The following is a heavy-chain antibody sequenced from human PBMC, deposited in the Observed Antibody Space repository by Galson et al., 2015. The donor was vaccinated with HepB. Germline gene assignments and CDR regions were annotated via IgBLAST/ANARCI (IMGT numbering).Heavy chain of an antibody. CDR2: ISYDGSNK. J-gene: IGHJ4*02. V-gene: IGHV3-30*18. D-gene: IGHD6-19*01. Sequence: SLRLSCAASGFTFSSYGMHWVRQAPGKGLEWVAVISYDGSNKYYADSVKGRFTISRDNSKNTLYLQMNSLRAEDTAVYYCAKDGNKYSSGWYVVDYFDYWGQGTLVTISS. CDR3: AKDGNKYSSGWYVVDYFDY. CDR1: GFTFSSYG.